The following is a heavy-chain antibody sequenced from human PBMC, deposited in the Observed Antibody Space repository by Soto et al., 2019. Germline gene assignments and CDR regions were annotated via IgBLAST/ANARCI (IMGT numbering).Heavy chain of an antibody. CDR1: GGSISSGVYS. J-gene: IGHJ4*02. V-gene: IGHV4-30-2*01. CDR2: IYHSGST. D-gene: IGHD5-12*01. CDR3: ARAGIEMATIPYFDY. Sequence: PSETRSRTWAVSGGSISSGVYSWIWIRQPPGKGLEWIGYIYHSGSTYYNPSLKSRVTISVDRSKNQFSLKLSSVTTADTAVYYCARAGIEMATIPYFDYWGQGTLVTVSS.